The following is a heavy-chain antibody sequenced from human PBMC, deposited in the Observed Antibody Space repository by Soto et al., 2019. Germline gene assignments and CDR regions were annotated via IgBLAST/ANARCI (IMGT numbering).Heavy chain of an antibody. V-gene: IGHV3-33*01. J-gene: IGHJ3*02. CDR3: ARLYCSSSSCYSVGAFDI. D-gene: IGHD2-2*01. Sequence: GGSLRLSCAASGFTFSTYGMHWVRQAPGKGLEWVALIWFDGSDKYYADSVKGRFTISRDNSKNTVHLQMNSLRAEDTAVYYCARLYCSSSSCYSVGAFDIRGQGTMVTVSS. CDR1: GFTFSTYG. CDR2: IWFDGSDK.